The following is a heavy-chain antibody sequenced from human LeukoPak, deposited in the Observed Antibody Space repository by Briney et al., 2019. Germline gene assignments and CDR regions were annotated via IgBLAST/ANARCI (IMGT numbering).Heavy chain of an antibody. Sequence: SGPTLVKPTQTLTLTCTFSGFSLSTSGVGVGWIRQPPGKALEWLSFSYWDDDKRYSPSLKSRLTITKDTSKNHVVLTMTNMDPVDTATYYCAHKGPRRPFDYWGQGTLVTVSS. CDR1: GFSLSTSGVG. J-gene: IGHJ4*02. CDR3: AHKGPRRPFDY. V-gene: IGHV2-5*02. CDR2: SYWDDDK.